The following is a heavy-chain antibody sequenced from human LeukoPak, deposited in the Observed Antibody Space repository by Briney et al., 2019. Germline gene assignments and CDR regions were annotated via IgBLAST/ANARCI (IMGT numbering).Heavy chain of an antibody. V-gene: IGHV1-69*13. Sequence: GASVRVSCKASGGTFSSYAISWVRQAPGQGLEWMGGIIPTFGTANYAQKFQGRVTITADESTSTAYMELSSLRSEDTAVYYCATESYSGSYLYAFDIWGQGTMVTVSS. J-gene: IGHJ3*02. CDR1: GGTFSSYA. D-gene: IGHD1-26*01. CDR2: IIPTFGTA. CDR3: ATESYSGSYLYAFDI.